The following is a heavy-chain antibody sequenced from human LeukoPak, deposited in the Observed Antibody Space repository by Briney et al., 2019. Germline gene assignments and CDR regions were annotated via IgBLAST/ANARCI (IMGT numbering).Heavy chain of an antibody. J-gene: IGHJ6*03. CDR3: ARHIGGGIEDMDV. D-gene: IGHD3-16*02. CDR1: GGSIGTYY. Sequence: SETLSLTCTVSGGSIGTYYWSWIRQSPGKGLEWIGYIYVTGTRYNPYLQSRVTISVDRSRNQFFLKMSSVTAADTAVYYCARHIGGGIEDMDVWGKGTKVIVSS. V-gene: IGHV4-59*08. CDR2: IYVTGT.